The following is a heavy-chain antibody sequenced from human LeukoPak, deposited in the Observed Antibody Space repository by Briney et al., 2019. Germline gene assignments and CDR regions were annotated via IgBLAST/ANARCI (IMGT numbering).Heavy chain of an antibody. V-gene: IGHV7-4-1*02. CDR3: ARAGYSSSWYEGNWFDP. CDR1: GYTFTSYA. D-gene: IGHD6-13*01. CDR2: INTNTGNP. Sequence: SVKVSCKASGYTFTSYAMNWVRQAPGQGLEWMGWINTNTGNPTYAQGFTGRFVFSLDTSVSTAYLQISSLKAEDTAVYYCARAGYSSSWYEGNWFDPWGQGTLVTVSS. J-gene: IGHJ5*02.